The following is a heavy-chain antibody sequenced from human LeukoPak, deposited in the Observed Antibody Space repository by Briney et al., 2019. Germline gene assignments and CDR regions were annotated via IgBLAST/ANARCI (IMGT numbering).Heavy chain of an antibody. J-gene: IGHJ5*02. CDR2: INPNSGGT. CDR1: GYTFTGYY. D-gene: IGHD2-2*01. V-gene: IGHV1-2*02. CDR3: ARGSYIVVVPAAMEAWFDP. Sequence: ASVKVSCKASGYTFTGYYMHWVRQAPGQGLEWMGWINPNSGGTNYAQKFQGRVTMTRDTSISTAYMELSRLRSDDTAVYYCARGSYIVVVPAAMEAWFDPWGQGTLVTVSS.